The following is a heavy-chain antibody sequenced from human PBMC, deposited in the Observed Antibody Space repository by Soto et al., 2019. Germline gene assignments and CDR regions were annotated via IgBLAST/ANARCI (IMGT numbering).Heavy chain of an antibody. D-gene: IGHD3-22*01. CDR3: ALRSMAVVPEY. Sequence: QVQLQESGPGLVKPSETLSLTCAVSGDSISSYYCMWIRQPAGKGLESIGYLYYGRSANYNPSLKXRXTXSXXTSTNQCSLTLSSMTAADTAVYYCALRSMAVVPEYWGQGTLVTVSS. CDR1: GDSISSYY. CDR2: LYYGRSA. V-gene: IGHV4-59*01. J-gene: IGHJ4*02.